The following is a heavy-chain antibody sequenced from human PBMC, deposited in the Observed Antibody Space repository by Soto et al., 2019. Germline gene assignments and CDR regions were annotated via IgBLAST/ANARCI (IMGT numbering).Heavy chain of an antibody. CDR1: GGTFSSYA. Sequence: QVQLVQSGAEVKKPGSSVKVSCKASGGTFSSYAISWVRQAPGQGLEWMGGIIPIFGTANYAQKFQGRVTIPADESTSTAYMGLSSLRSEDTAVYYCAGWGAMTTVTTRWCDPWGQGALVTVSS. J-gene: IGHJ5*02. CDR2: IIPIFGTA. CDR3: AGWGAMTTVTTRWCDP. D-gene: IGHD4-17*01. V-gene: IGHV1-69*12.